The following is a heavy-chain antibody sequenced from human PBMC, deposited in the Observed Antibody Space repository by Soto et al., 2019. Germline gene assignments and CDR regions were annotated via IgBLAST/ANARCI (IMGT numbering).Heavy chain of an antibody. CDR3: ARGKRRYDYFWESYRRTEIDP. CDR2: INHSGNT. V-gene: IGHV4-34*01. D-gene: IGHD3-16*01. Sequence: PSETLSLTCAVYGGSFSGYYWSWIRQPPGKGLEWIGEINHSGNTNYNPSLKSRVTISVDKSKNQFSLSLSSVTAADTAVYYCARGKRRYDYFWESYRRTEIDPWGQGTLVTVPS. CDR1: GGSFSGYY. J-gene: IGHJ5*02.